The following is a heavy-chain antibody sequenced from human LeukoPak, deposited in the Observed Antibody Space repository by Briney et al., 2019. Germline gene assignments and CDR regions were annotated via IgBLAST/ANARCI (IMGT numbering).Heavy chain of an antibody. CDR2: IRYDGSNK. CDR3: AAEYSSSSEYFQH. Sequence: GGSLRLSCAASGFTFSSYGMHWVRQAPGKGLEWVAFIRYDGSNKYYADSVKGRFTISRDNSKNTLYLQMNSLRAEDTAVYYCAAEYSSSSEYFQHWGQGTLVTVSS. V-gene: IGHV3-30*02. J-gene: IGHJ1*01. CDR1: GFTFSSYG. D-gene: IGHD6-6*01.